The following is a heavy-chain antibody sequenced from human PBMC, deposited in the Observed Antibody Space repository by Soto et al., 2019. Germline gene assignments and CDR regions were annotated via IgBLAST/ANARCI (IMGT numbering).Heavy chain of an antibody. J-gene: IGHJ6*02. Sequence: ESLKISCKGSGYSFTSYWISWVRQMPGKGLEWMGRIDPSDSYTNYSPSFQGHVTISADKSISTAYLQWSSLKASDTAMYYCARRRPYSSGWYGGAYYYYGMDVWGQGTTVTVSS. D-gene: IGHD6-19*01. CDR1: GYSFTSYW. CDR3: ARRRPYSSGWYGGAYYYYGMDV. V-gene: IGHV5-10-1*01. CDR2: IDPSDSYT.